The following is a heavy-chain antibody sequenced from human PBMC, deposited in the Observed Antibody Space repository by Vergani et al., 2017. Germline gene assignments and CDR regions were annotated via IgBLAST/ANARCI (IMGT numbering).Heavy chain of an antibody. J-gene: IGHJ4*02. D-gene: IGHD4-23*01. CDR1: GFSLTAGGEG. Sequence: QITLRESGPTLVKPTQTLTLTCTFSGFSLTAGGEGVGWIRQPPGRALEWLAFVYWNDDERYSPSLKSRVTITKDTSKNQVVLTLTNMDPVDTATYYCARTTAPGKGYFDNWGQGSLVTVSS. CDR2: VYWNDDE. CDR3: ARTTAPGKGYFDN. V-gene: IGHV2-5*01.